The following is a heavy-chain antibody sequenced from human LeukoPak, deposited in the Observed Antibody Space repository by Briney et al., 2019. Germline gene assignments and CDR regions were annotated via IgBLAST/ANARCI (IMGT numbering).Heavy chain of an antibody. Sequence: AGGSLRLSCAASGFTFSSYSMNWVRQAPGKGLERVSCISSSSSTIYYADSVEGRFTISRDNAKNSLYLQMNSLRAEDTAVYYCARDGGCSSTSCYSRFNWFDPWGQGTLVTVSS. D-gene: IGHD2-2*01. CDR2: ISSSSSTI. V-gene: IGHV3-48*01. CDR1: GFTFSSYS. CDR3: ARDGGCSSTSCYSRFNWFDP. J-gene: IGHJ5*02.